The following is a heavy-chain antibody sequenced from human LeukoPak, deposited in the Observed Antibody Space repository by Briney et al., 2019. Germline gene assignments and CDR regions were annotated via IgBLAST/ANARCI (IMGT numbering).Heavy chain of an antibody. J-gene: IGHJ4*02. Sequence: GGSLRPSCAASGFSFSSYAMSWVRQAPGKGLEWVSSISGSGDNTYYAESVKGRFTISRDNSKNTLFLQMNSLRAEDTAVFYCAKRSGYTTGWFFDFWGQGTLVTVSS. V-gene: IGHV3-23*01. CDR3: AKRSGYTTGWFFDF. D-gene: IGHD6-19*01. CDR2: ISGSGDNT. CDR1: GFSFSSYA.